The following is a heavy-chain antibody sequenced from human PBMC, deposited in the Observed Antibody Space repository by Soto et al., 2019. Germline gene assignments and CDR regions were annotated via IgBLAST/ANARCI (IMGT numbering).Heavy chain of an antibody. J-gene: IGHJ4*02. CDR2: ISYDGSNK. CDR3: AGLGIAAAGWGGDFDY. Sequence: QVQLVESGGGVVQPGRSLRLSCAASGFTFSSYAMHWVRQAPGKGLEWVAVISYDGSNKYYADSVKGRFTISRDNSKNTLYLQMNSLRAEDTAVYYCAGLGIAAAGWGGDFDYWGQGTLVTVSS. CDR1: GFTFSSYA. V-gene: IGHV3-30-3*01. D-gene: IGHD6-13*01.